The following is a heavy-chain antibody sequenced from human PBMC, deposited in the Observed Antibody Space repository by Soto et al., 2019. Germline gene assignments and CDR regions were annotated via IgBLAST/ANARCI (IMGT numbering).Heavy chain of an antibody. V-gene: IGHV4-59*12. Sequence: PSETLSLTCTVSGGSISSYYWSWIRQPPGKGLECIGYIYYSGSTNYNPSLKSRVTISVDTSKNQFSLKLSSVTAADTAVYYCARDYYGSGRGENWFDPWGQGTLVTVSS. CDR1: GGSISSYY. J-gene: IGHJ5*02. CDR3: ARDYYGSGRGENWFDP. CDR2: IYYSGST. D-gene: IGHD3-10*01.